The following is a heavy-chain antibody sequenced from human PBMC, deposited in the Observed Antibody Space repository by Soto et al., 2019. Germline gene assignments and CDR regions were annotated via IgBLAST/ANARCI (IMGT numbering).Heavy chain of an antibody. J-gene: IGHJ4*02. D-gene: IGHD6-13*01. CDR1: GGTFTSYT. CDR3: ASEFTGWAAADMPYYFDS. CDR2: IIPILGIA. Sequence: QVRLVQSGAEVKRPGSSVKVSCKASGGTFTSYTLSWVRQVPGRGPEWMGRIIPILGIASYAQKFQGRLTXXAXXSTSTAYMDLTALRSEDTAIYYCASEFTGWAAADMPYYFDSWGQGTLVVVSS. V-gene: IGHV1-69*02.